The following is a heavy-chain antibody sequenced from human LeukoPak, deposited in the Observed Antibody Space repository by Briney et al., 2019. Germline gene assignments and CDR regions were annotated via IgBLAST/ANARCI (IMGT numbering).Heavy chain of an antibody. Sequence: SETLSLTCTVSGGSISRYYGSWIRQPPGPGRERIGYIHYSGNTNYNPSLRSRVTITVDTTKNQFSLKLNSVTAADTAVYYCARHVDTAVANFDYWGQGTLVTVSS. D-gene: IGHD5-18*01. J-gene: IGHJ4*02. CDR3: ARHVDTAVANFDY. CDR2: IHYSGNT. CDR1: GGSISRYY. V-gene: IGHV4-59*01.